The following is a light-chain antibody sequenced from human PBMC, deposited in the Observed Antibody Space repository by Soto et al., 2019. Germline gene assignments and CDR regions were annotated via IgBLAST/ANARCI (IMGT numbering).Light chain of an antibody. CDR1: QSISSY. Sequence: DIQMTQSPSSLSASVGDRVTITCRASQSISSYLNWYQQKPGKAHKLLIYAASSLQSGVPSRFSGSGSGTDFTLTIRSLQPEDFATYYCKQSYSTSITFGQGTRLEI. CDR2: AAS. J-gene: IGKJ5*01. V-gene: IGKV1-39*01. CDR3: KQSYSTSIT.